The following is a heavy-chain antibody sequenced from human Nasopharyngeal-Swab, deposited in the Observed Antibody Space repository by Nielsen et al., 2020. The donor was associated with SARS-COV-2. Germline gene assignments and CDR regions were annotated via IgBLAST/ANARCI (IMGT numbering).Heavy chain of an antibody. V-gene: IGHV1-3*01. CDR3: ARERGSYSNAGGYYYYMDV. J-gene: IGHJ6*03. Sequence: ASVKVSCKASGYTFTSYAMHWVRQAPGQRLEWMGWINAGNGNTKYSQKFQGRVTITRDASASTAYMELSSLRSEDTAVYYCARERGSYSNAGGYYYYMDVWGKGTTVTVSS. CDR1: GYTFTSYA. CDR2: INAGNGNT. D-gene: IGHD1-26*01.